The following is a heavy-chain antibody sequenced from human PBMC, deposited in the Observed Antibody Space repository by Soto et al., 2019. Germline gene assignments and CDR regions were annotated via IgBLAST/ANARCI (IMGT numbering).Heavy chain of an antibody. D-gene: IGHD3-16*01. CDR3: AREWGATFDY. CDR1: GGSISSYY. CDR2: IYYSGST. J-gene: IGHJ4*02. Sequence: QVQLQESGPGLVKPSETLSLTCTVSGGSISSYYWSWIRQPPGKGLEWIGYIYYSGSTNYNPSLQSRVTISVDTSKNQFSLKLSSVTAADTAVYYCAREWGATFDYWGQGTLVTVSS. V-gene: IGHV4-59*01.